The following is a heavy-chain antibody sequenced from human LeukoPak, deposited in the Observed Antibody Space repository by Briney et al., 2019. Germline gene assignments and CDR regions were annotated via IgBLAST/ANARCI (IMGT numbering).Heavy chain of an antibody. CDR3: ARVEGSTITNFVDC. CDR2: IDSGGIT. J-gene: IGHJ4*02. V-gene: IGHV3-66*01. Sequence: GGCLRLSCAASGFTASSNSMSWVRPAPRGGVEWVSIIDSGGITYYAHSVKGRFTISRDNSKSTLYQQVNTQRPEDTAVYYCARVEGSTITNFVDCWGQGTLVTVSS. D-gene: IGHD1-14*01. CDR1: GFTASSNS.